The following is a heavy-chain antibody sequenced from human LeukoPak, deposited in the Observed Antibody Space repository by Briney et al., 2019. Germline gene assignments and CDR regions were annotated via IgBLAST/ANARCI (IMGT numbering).Heavy chain of an antibody. Sequence: GGSLRLSCAASGFTFSGYAMNWVRQAPGKGLEWVSVIRSSGDSAYYADFVKGRFTISRDNSKNTLYLQMNSLRAEDTAVYYCAKGYYASGSSLSAFDSWGQGNLVTV. D-gene: IGHD3-10*01. V-gene: IGHV3-23*01. CDR2: IRSSGDSA. CDR3: AKGYYASGSSLSAFDS. CDR1: GFTFSGYA. J-gene: IGHJ4*02.